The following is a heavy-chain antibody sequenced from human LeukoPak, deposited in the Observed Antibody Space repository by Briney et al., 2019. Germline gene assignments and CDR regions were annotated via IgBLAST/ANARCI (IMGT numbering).Heavy chain of an antibody. D-gene: IGHD5-18*01. CDR3: ARVSDVDTAMVYYYYGMDV. Sequence: PGRSLRLSCAASGFTFSSYAMHWVRQAPGKGLEWVAVISYDGSNKYYADSVKGRFTISRDNSKNTLYLQMNSLRAEDTAVYYCARVSDVDTAMVYYYYGMDVWGQGTTVTVSS. CDR1: GFTFSSYA. V-gene: IGHV3-30*04. J-gene: IGHJ6*02. CDR2: ISYDGSNK.